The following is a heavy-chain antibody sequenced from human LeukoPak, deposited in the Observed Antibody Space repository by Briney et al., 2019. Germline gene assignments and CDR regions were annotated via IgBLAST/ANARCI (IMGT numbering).Heavy chain of an antibody. CDR2: IGPNSGDT. J-gene: IGHJ1*01. Sequence: ASVKVSCKASGYTFTDYYMHWVRQAPGQGLEWMGWIGPNSGDTNYAQKFQGRVTMTRDTSISTAYMQLSSLRSDDTAVYYCATELSLNWGQGTLVTVSS. V-gene: IGHV1-2*02. CDR3: ATELSLN. CDR1: GYTFTDYY.